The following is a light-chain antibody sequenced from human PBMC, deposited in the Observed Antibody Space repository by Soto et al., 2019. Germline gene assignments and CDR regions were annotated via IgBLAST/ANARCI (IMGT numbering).Light chain of an antibody. CDR1: QSVSSDF. J-gene: IGKJ1*01. Sequence: EIVLTQSPGTLSLSPGERATLSCRASQSVSSDFLAWYQRKPGQAPRLLIYGASTRATGIPDRFSGSGSGTDFTLTISRLEPEDFAVYYCQQYGSSPLTFGQGTKV. CDR2: GAS. CDR3: QQYGSSPLT. V-gene: IGKV3-20*01.